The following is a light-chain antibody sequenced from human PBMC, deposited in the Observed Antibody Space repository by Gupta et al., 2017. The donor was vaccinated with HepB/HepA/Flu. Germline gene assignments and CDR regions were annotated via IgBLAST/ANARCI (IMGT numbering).Light chain of an antibody. CDR2: GAS. J-gene: IGKJ4*01. CDR1: QSVSSN. Sequence: EIVMTQSPATLSVSPGERATLSCRASQSVSSNLAWYQQKPGQAPRLLIYGASTRATGSPDRFSGSRSGREFTLTISSLQSEEFAVYYCQQYKNGPPGPLTFGGGTKVEIK. CDR3: QQYKNGPPGPLT. V-gene: IGKV3-15*01.